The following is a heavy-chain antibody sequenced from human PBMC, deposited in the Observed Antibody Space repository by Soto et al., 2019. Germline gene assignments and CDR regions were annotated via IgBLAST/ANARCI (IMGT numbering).Heavy chain of an antibody. CDR1: GFTFRNVW. J-gene: IGHJ4*02. CDR3: TTEPVSGY. Sequence: EVQLVESGGGLVKPGESLRLTCAASGFTFRNVWMSWVRQAPGKGLECVGRITSTSDGGAADYAPSVKGRFSISRDDSKNTLYVQMNSLKTEDAGVYYCTTEPVSGYWGQGTLVTVSS. CDR2: ITSTSDGGAA. V-gene: IGHV3-15*01.